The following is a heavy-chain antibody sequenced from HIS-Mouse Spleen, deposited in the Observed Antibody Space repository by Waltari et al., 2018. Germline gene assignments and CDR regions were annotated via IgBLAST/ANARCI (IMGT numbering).Heavy chain of an antibody. CDR2: IYYSGST. V-gene: IGHV4-39*07. J-gene: IGHJ2*01. D-gene: IGHD6-13*01. CDR3: AREIPYSSSWYDWYFDL. Sequence: QLQLQESGPGLVKPSETLSLTCTVSGGSISSSSYYWGWIRQPPGKGRGWIGSIYYSGSTYHNPSLKSRVTISVDTSKNQFSLKLSSVTAADTAVYYCAREIPYSSSWYDWYFDLWGRGTLVTVSS. CDR1: GGSISSSSYY.